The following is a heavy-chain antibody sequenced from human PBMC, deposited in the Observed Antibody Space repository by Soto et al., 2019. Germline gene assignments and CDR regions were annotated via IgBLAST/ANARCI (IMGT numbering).Heavy chain of an antibody. CDR3: ATNYAYYYYYGMDV. J-gene: IGHJ6*02. Sequence: SETLSLTCTVSGGSISSSSYYWGWIRQPPGKGLEWIGSIYYSGSTYYNPSLKSRVTISVDTSKNQFSLKLGSVTAADTAVYYCATNYAYYYYYGMDVWGQGTTVTVSS. CDR1: GGSISSSSYY. D-gene: IGHD4-4*01. CDR2: IYYSGST. V-gene: IGHV4-39*01.